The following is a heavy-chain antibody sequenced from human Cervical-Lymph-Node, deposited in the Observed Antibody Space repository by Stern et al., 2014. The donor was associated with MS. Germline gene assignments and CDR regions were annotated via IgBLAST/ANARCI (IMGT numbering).Heavy chain of an antibody. D-gene: IGHD6-19*01. CDR1: GFTFSTYP. V-gene: IGHV3-30*04. CDR3: ARGRVRGDSSGWYY. CDR2: ISYDGSNK. J-gene: IGHJ4*02. Sequence: QVQLVESGGGVVQPGRSLRLSCAASGFTFSTYPIHWVRQAPGKGMEWVALISYDGSNKYYEDPVEGRFTISRDNSKNTLYLQMNSLRADDTAVYYCARGRVRGDSSGWYYWGQGTLVTVSS.